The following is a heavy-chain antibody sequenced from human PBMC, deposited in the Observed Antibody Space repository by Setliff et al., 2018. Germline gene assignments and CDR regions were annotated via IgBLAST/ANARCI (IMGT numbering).Heavy chain of an antibody. CDR3: ARLRGAFDY. J-gene: IGHJ4*02. V-gene: IGHV4-38-2*01. CDR2: IYHSGST. Sequence: SETLSLTCAVSGYSISSGYYWGWIRQPPGKGLEWIGSIYHSGSTYYNPSLESRVTISVDTSKNQFSLRLNSATAADTAVYYCARLRGAFDYWGQGTLVTV. CDR1: GYSISSGYY. D-gene: IGHD3-16*01.